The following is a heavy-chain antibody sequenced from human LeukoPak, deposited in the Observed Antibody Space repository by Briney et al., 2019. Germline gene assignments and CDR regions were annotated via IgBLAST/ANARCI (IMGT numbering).Heavy chain of an antibody. V-gene: IGHV3-23*01. CDR3: AKGVYGSGYYFDY. J-gene: IGHJ4*02. Sequence: PGGSLRLSCAASGFTFSSYAMSWVRQAPGKGLEWVSAISGSGGSTYYADSVKGRFTISRDNSENTLYLQMNSLRAEDTAVYYCAKGVYGSGYYFDYGGEGTLVTVSS. D-gene: IGHD3-10*01. CDR2: ISGSGGST. CDR1: GFTFSSYA.